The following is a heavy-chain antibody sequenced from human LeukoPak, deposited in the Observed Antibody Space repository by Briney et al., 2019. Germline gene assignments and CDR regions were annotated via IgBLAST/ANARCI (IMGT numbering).Heavy chain of an antibody. V-gene: IGHV5-10-1*01. CDR3: ARRLASCGGDCYSFDY. CDR1: GYSFTTYW. Sequence: GESLRISCKGSGYSFTTYWISWVRQMPGKGLECRGRIAPSDSYTYYSPSFQGHVTISADKSINTAYLQWTSLRASDTAMCYCARRLASCGGDCYSFDYWGQGTPVTVSS. J-gene: IGHJ4*02. CDR2: IAPSDSYT. D-gene: IGHD2-21*02.